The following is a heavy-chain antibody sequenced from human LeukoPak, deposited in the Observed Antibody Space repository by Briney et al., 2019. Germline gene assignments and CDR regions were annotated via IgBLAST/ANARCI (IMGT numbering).Heavy chain of an antibody. J-gene: IGHJ4*02. CDR3: VKGGYSSSWYFDY. D-gene: IGHD6-13*01. Sequence: GGSLRLSCSASGFTFSSYSMHWVRQAPGKGLEHVSAISVNGGSTDYTNSVKGRFTISRDNSKNTLFLQMSSLRAEDTAVYYCVKGGYSSSWYFDYWGQGTLVTVSS. V-gene: IGHV3-64D*09. CDR2: ISVNGGST. CDR1: GFTFSSYS.